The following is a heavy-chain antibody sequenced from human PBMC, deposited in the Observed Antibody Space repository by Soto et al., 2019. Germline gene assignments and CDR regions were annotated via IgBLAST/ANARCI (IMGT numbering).Heavy chain of an antibody. J-gene: IGHJ4*02. D-gene: IGHD2-2*01. Sequence: ASVKVSCKASGYTFTGYYMHWVRQATGQGLEWMGWMNPNSGNTGYAQKFQGRVTMTRNTSISTAYMELSSLRSEDTAVYYCARIYCSSTSCYEGLGYWGQGTLVTVSS. CDR2: MNPNSGNT. V-gene: IGHV1-8*02. CDR1: GYTFTGYY. CDR3: ARIYCSSTSCYEGLGY.